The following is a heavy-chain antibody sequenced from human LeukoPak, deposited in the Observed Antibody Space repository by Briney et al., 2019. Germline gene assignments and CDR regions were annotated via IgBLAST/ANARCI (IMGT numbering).Heavy chain of an antibody. V-gene: IGHV3-30-3*01. CDR3: ARNRVLTMIVVDFDY. J-gene: IGHJ4*02. D-gene: IGHD3-22*01. CDR1: GFTFSSYA. CDR2: ISYDGSNK. Sequence: GRSLRLSCAASGFTFSSYAMHWVRQAPGKGLEWVAVISYDGSNKYYADSVKGRFTISRDNSKNTLYLQMNSLRAEDTAVYYCARNRVLTMIVVDFDYWGQGTLVTVSS.